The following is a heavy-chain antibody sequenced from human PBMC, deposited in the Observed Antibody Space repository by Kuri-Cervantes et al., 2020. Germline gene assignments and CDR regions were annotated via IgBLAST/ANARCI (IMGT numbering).Heavy chain of an antibody. Sequence: GESLKISCAASGFTFSSYSMNWVRQAPGKGLEWVSSTSSSSSYIYYADSVKGRFTISRDNAKNSLYLQMNSLRAEDTAVYYCARDMSPWHVYYYYMDVWDKGTTVTVSS. J-gene: IGHJ6*03. CDR3: ARDMSPWHVYYYYMDV. CDR1: GFTFSSYS. V-gene: IGHV3-21*01. CDR2: TSSSSSYI. D-gene: IGHD3-16*01.